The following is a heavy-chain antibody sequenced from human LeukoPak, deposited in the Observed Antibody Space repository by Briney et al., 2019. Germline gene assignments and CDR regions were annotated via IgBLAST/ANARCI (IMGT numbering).Heavy chain of an antibody. Sequence: KPSETLSLTCTVSGGSISSGSYYWSWIRQPAGKGLEWIGRIYTSGSTHYNPSLKSRVTIVDTSKNQFSLKLSSVTAADTAVYSCARLQGGGSYRTFDYWGQGTLVTVSS. V-gene: IGHV4-61*02. CDR2: IYTSGST. J-gene: IGHJ4*02. CDR3: ARLQGGGSYRTFDY. D-gene: IGHD3-16*02. CDR1: GGSISSGSYY.